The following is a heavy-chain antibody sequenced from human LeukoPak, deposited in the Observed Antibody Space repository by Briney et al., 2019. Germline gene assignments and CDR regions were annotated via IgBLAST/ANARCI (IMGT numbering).Heavy chain of an antibody. CDR1: GFTFSSYG. Sequence: GGTLRLSCAASGFTFSSYGMSWVRQAPGKGLEWVSAISGSGGSTYYADSVKGRFTISRDNSKNTLYLQMNSLRAEDTAVYYCAKELYYYGSGSYYTLDYWGQGTLVTVSS. V-gene: IGHV3-23*01. J-gene: IGHJ4*02. CDR2: ISGSGGST. CDR3: AKELYYYGSGSYYTLDY. D-gene: IGHD3-10*01.